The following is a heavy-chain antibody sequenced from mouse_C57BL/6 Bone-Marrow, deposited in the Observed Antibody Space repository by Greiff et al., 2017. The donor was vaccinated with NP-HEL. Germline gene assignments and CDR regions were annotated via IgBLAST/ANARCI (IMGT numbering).Heavy chain of an antibody. CDR1: GFTFSSYG. V-gene: IGHV5-6*02. CDR2: ISSGGSYT. J-gene: IGHJ4*01. D-gene: IGHD2-3*01. CDR3: ARHGGYYVGYAMDY. Sequence: EVMLVESGGDLVKPGGSLKLSCAASGFTFSSYGMSWVRQTPDKRLEWVATISSGGSYTYYPDSVKGRFTISRDNAKNTLYLQMSSLKSEDTAMYYCARHGGYYVGYAMDYWGQGTSVTVSS.